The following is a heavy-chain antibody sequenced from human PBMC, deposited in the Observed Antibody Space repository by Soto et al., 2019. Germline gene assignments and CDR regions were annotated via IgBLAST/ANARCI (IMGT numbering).Heavy chain of an antibody. D-gene: IGHD3-3*01. Sequence: ASVKVSCKASGGTFSSYAISWVRQAPGQGLEWMGGIIPIFGTANYAQKFQGRVTITADESTSTAYMELSSLRSEDTAVYYCASPYDFWSGYHPPRRYGMDVWGQGTTVTVSS. CDR2: IIPIFGTA. CDR3: ASPYDFWSGYHPPRRYGMDV. J-gene: IGHJ6*02. V-gene: IGHV1-69*13. CDR1: GGTFSSYA.